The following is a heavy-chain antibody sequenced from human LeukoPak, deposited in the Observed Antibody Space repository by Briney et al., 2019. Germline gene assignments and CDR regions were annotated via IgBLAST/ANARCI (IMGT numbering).Heavy chain of an antibody. CDR3: AKANAMDV. CDR2: VNQDGSER. V-gene: IGHV3-7*01. Sequence: GGSLRLSCVASGFTFSNYWMTWVRQASGKGLEWVANVNQDGSERYYVNSVRGRFTISRDNAKNSLDLQMNSLRAEDTALYFCAKANAMDVWGQGTTVTVSS. J-gene: IGHJ6*02. CDR1: GFTFSNYW.